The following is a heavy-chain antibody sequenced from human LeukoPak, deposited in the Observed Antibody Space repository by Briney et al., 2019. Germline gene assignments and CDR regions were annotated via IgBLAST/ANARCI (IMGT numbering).Heavy chain of an antibody. CDR2: ISSSSSYI. Sequence: GGSLRLSCAASGFTFSSYSMNWVRQAPGKGLEWVSSISSSSSYIYYADSVKGRFTISRDNAKNSLYLQMNSLRAEDTAVYYCAKASIVGARGYYYYYMDVWGKGTTVTISS. J-gene: IGHJ6*03. D-gene: IGHD1-26*01. CDR1: GFTFSSYS. V-gene: IGHV3-21*04. CDR3: AKASIVGARGYYYYYMDV.